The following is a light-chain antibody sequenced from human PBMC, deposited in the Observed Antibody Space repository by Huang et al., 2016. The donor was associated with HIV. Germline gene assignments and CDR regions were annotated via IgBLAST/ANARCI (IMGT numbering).Light chain of an antibody. CDR3: MQALQTPRT. V-gene: IGKV2-28*01. CDR1: QSLLHSDGYNY. J-gene: IGKJ4*01. Sequence: DIVMTQSPLSLPVTPGEPASISCRSSQSLLHSDGYNYLDWYLQRPGQSPQLLIYLGSNRASGVPDRFSGSGSGTDFTLKISRPEAEDVGVYYCMQALQTPRTFGGGTKVEIK. CDR2: LGS.